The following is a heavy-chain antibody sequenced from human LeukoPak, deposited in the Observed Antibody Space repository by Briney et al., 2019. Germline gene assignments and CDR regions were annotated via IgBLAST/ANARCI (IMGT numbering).Heavy chain of an antibody. J-gene: IGHJ4*02. CDR1: GGSFSGYY. Sequence: PSETLSLTCAVYGGSFSGYYWSWIRQPPGKGLEWNGEINHSGSTNYNPSLKSRVTISVDTSKNQFSLKLSSVTAADTAVYYCARGGVDYYGSGSYYKRKYYFDYWGQGTLVTVSS. CDR2: INHSGST. D-gene: IGHD3-10*01. CDR3: ARGGVDYYGSGSYYKRKYYFDY. V-gene: IGHV4-34*01.